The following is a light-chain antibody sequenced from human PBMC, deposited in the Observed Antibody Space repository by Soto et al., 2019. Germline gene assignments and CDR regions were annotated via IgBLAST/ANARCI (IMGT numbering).Light chain of an antibody. J-gene: IGKJ5*01. Sequence: TQSPATLSVSPGERATLSCRASQSVSSKLAWYQQRPGQAPRLLIYSASTRATGIPARFSGSGSGTDLTLTISGLEPEDCEVYYCQQRSVWPITFGQGTRLEIK. V-gene: IGKV3-11*01. CDR1: QSVSSK. CDR2: SAS. CDR3: QQRSVWPIT.